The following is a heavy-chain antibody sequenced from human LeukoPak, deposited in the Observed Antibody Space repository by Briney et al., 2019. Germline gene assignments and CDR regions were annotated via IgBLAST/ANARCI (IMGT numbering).Heavy chain of an antibody. CDR3: ARGEGYYGSGSLNY. Sequence: SETLSLTCAVSGGSISSGGYSWSWIRQPPGKGLEWIGYIYHSGSTYYNPSLKSRVTISVDRSKNQFSLKLSSVTAADTAVYYCARGEGYYGSGSLNYWGQETLVTVSS. D-gene: IGHD3-10*01. V-gene: IGHV4-30-2*01. J-gene: IGHJ4*02. CDR1: GGSISSGGYS. CDR2: IYHSGST.